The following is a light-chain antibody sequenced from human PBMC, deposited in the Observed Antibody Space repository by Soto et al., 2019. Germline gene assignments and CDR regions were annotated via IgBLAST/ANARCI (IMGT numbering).Light chain of an antibody. CDR2: EAS. J-gene: IGLJ3*02. V-gene: IGLV2-23*01. CDR3: CSLTKGATGV. Sequence: QSALTQPASVSGSPGQSITISCTGTNSDVGSHNFVSWYQQYPGKAPKLLIYEASKRPSGLSNRFSGSKSGNTASLTISGPQAEDGADYYCCSLTKGATGVFGGGTKLPVL. CDR1: NSDVGSHNF.